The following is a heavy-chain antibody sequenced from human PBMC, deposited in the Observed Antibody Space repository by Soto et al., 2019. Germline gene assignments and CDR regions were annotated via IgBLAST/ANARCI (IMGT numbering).Heavy chain of an antibody. CDR3: ARGQDIVVVPAAQNWFDP. Sequence: SETLSLTCTVSGGSISSYYWSWIRQPPGKGLEWIGYIYYSGSTNYNPSRKSRVTISVDTSKNQFSLKLSSVTDADTAVYYCARGQDIVVVPAAQNWFDPWGQGTLVTVSS. CDR1: GGSISSYY. CDR2: IYYSGST. V-gene: IGHV4-59*01. J-gene: IGHJ5*02. D-gene: IGHD2-2*01.